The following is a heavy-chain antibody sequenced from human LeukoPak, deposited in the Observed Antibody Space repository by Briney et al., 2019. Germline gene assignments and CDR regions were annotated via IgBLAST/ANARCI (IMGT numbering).Heavy chain of an antibody. Sequence: GGSLRLSCAASGFTFSSYSMNWVRQAPGKGLEWVSYISSSSSTIYYADSVKGRFTISRDNAKNSLYLQMSSLRAEDTAVYYCARGVPIYYDSSGYYYSWGQGTLVTVSS. V-gene: IGHV3-48*01. CDR1: GFTFSSYS. CDR3: ARGVPIYYDSSGYYYS. CDR2: ISSSSSTI. J-gene: IGHJ4*02. D-gene: IGHD3-22*01.